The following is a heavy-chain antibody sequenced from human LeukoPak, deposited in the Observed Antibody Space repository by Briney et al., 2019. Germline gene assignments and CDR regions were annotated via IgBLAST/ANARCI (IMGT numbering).Heavy chain of an antibody. CDR3: AKDIAVSGIYYYYYMDV. V-gene: IGHV3-30*02. J-gene: IGHJ6*03. CDR2: IRYDGSNE. D-gene: IGHD6-19*01. CDR1: GFTFSSYG. Sequence: PGGSLRLSCAASGFTFSSYGMHWVRQAPGKGLEWVAFIRYDGSNEYYADSVKGRFTISRDNSKNTLYLQMNSLRAEDTAVYYCAKDIAVSGIYYYYYMDVWGKGTTVTVSS.